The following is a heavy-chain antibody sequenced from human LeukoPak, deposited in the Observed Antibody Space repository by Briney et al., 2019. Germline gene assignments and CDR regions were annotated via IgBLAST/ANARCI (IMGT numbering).Heavy chain of an antibody. D-gene: IGHD2-2*01. Sequence: SETLSLTCAVYGGSFSGYYWSWIRQPPGKGLEWIGEINHSGSTSYNPSLKSRVTISVDTSKNQFSLKLSSVTAADTAVYYCARFLSVVPAATWFDPWGQGTLVTVSS. CDR3: ARFLSVVPAATWFDP. V-gene: IGHV4-34*01. J-gene: IGHJ5*02. CDR1: GGSFSGYY. CDR2: INHSGST.